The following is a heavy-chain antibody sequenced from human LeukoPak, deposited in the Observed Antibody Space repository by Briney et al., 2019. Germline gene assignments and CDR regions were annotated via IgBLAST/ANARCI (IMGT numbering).Heavy chain of an antibody. CDR3: ARGPIHAIYDFWSGYYTFGDYFDY. D-gene: IGHD3-3*01. V-gene: IGHV4-34*01. J-gene: IGHJ4*02. Sequence: PSETLSLTCAVYGGSFSGCYWSWIRQPPVKGLEWIWEINHSGSTNYNPSLKSRVTISVDTSKNQFSLKLSSVTAADTAVYYCARGPIHAIYDFWSGYYTFGDYFDYWGQGTLVTVSS. CDR2: INHSGST. CDR1: GGSFSGCY.